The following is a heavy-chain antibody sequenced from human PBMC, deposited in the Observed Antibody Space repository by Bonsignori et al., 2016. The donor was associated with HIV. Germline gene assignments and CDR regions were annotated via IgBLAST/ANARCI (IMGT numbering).Heavy chain of an antibody. CDR2: ISAYNGNT. J-gene: IGHJ4*02. D-gene: IGHD4-17*01. V-gene: IGHV1-18*01. Sequence: ASVKVSCKASGYTFTSYGISWVRQAPGQGLEWMGWISAYNGNTNYAQKLQGRVTMTTDTSTSTAYMELRSLRSDDTAVYYCARVSLWGHYGESGYWGQGTLVTVSS. CDR1: GYTFTSYG. CDR3: ARVSLWGHYGESGY.